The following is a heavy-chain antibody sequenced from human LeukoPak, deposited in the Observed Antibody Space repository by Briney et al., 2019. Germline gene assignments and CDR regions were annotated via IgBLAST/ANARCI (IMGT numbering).Heavy chain of an antibody. D-gene: IGHD5-12*01. V-gene: IGHV3-23*01. Sequence: GGSLNLSCAASGFTFSSHAMSWVRQSPGKGLDWVSTISINGINTYYADSVKGRFTISRDNSKDTLYLQMISLRADDTAVYYCAKAGYSGYDDYWGQGTLVTVSS. CDR2: ISINGINT. CDR1: GFTFSSHA. CDR3: AKAGYSGYDDY. J-gene: IGHJ4*02.